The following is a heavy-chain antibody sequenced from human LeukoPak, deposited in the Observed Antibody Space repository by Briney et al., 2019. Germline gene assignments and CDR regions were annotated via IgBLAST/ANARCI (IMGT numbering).Heavy chain of an antibody. D-gene: IGHD2-8*02. CDR2: IYYSGST. V-gene: IGHV4-39*01. CDR3: AVVTGYFDY. Sequence: PSQTLSLTCTVSGASIRSGDYYWGWIRQPPGKGLEWIGSIYYSGSTYYNPSLKSRVTISVDTSKNQFSLKLSSVTAADTAVYYCAVVTGYFDYWGQGTLVTVSS. J-gene: IGHJ4*02. CDR1: GASIRSGDYY.